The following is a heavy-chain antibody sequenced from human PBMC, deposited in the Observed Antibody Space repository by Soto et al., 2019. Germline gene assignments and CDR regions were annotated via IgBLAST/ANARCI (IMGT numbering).Heavy chain of an antibody. Sequence: ASVKVSCKASGYTFTSYGISWVRQAPGQGLEWMGWISAYNGNTNYAQKLQGRVTMTTNTSTSTAYMELRSLRSDDTAVYYCARARSHVLLWFGELSDWGQGTLVTVSS. D-gene: IGHD3-10*01. CDR2: ISAYNGNT. J-gene: IGHJ4*02. CDR3: ARARSHVLLWFGELSD. V-gene: IGHV1-18*04. CDR1: GYTFTSYG.